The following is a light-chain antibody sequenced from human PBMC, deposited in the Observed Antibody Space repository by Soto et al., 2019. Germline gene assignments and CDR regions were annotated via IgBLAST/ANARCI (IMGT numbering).Light chain of an antibody. CDR2: DAS. V-gene: IGKV1-5*01. CDR1: QSISSW. Sequence: DIQMTQSPSTLSTSVGDRVTLTCRASQSISSWLAWYQQKPGKAPKLLIYDASSLESGVPSRFSGSGSGTEFTLTISSLQPDDFATYYCQQYNSYPWTFGHGTKVDIK. CDR3: QQYNSYPWT. J-gene: IGKJ1*01.